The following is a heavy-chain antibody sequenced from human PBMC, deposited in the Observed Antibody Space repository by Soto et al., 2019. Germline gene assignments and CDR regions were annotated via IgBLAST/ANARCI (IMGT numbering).Heavy chain of an antibody. CDR3: AKDFTPDSRWDIDY. CDR2: IYGGGKST. V-gene: IGHV3-23*01. Sequence: EVQLLESGGGLVQPAGSLRLSCAASGFIFSTYTMSWFRQAPGKGLEWVSSIYGGGKSTFYSASVKGRFTISRDNSGNTVYLQMSSLRAEDTAIYYCAKDFTPDSRWDIDYWGQGSLVTVSS. D-gene: IGHD1-26*01. J-gene: IGHJ4*02. CDR1: GFIFSTYT.